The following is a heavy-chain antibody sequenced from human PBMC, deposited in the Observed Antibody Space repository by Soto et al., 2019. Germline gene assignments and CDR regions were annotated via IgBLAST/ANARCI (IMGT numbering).Heavy chain of an antibody. J-gene: IGHJ3*02. CDR2: IYYSGST. D-gene: IGHD3-16*01. CDR3: ARDGAVWAFDI. Sequence: QVQLQESGPGLVKPSETLSLTCTVSGGSVSSGSYYWSWIRQPPGKGLEWIGYIYYSGSTNYNPSLQSRVTISVDTSKNQFSLKLSSVTAADTAVYYCARDGAVWAFDIWGQGTMVTVSS. V-gene: IGHV4-61*01. CDR1: GGSVSSGSYY.